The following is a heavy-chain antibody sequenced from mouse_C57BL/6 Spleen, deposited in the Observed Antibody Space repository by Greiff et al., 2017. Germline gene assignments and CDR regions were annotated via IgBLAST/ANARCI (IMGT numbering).Heavy chain of an antibody. CDR3: ARTGYSNYYAMDY. CDR1: GYTFTSYW. J-gene: IGHJ4*01. Sequence: VQLQQPGTELVKPGASVKLSCKASGYTFTSYWMHWVKQRPGQGLEWIGNINPSNGGPNYNEKFKSKATLTVDKSSSTAYMQLSSLTSEDSAVYYCARTGYSNYYAMDYWGQGTSVTVSS. CDR2: INPSNGGP. V-gene: IGHV1-53*01. D-gene: IGHD2-5*01.